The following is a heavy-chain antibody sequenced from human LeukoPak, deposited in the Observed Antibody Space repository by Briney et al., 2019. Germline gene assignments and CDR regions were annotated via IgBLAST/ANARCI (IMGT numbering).Heavy chain of an antibody. CDR3: ASPYNSRWYELCY. Sequence: PGGSLRLSCAASGFTFSSYSMNWVRQAPGKGLEWVSSISSSSSYIYYADSVKGRFTIARDNAKKSLYLQMNSPRAEDTAVYYCASPYNSRWYELCYWGQGTLVTVSS. J-gene: IGHJ4*02. V-gene: IGHV3-21*01. D-gene: IGHD6-13*01. CDR2: ISSSSSYI. CDR1: GFTFSSYS.